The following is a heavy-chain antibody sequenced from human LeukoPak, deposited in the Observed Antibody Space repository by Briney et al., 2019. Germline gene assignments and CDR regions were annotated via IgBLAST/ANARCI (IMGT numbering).Heavy chain of an antibody. Sequence: GESLKISCKGAGYSFPNYWIGWVRQMPGKGLEWMGIIYPDDSDTRYSPFFQGQVTISADKSISTAYLQWSSLKASDTAMYYCARRYCSSTRCPYYFDFWGQGTLVTVSS. CDR1: GYSFPNYW. D-gene: IGHD2-2*01. CDR3: ARRYCSSTRCPYYFDF. V-gene: IGHV5-51*01. CDR2: IYPDDSDT. J-gene: IGHJ4*02.